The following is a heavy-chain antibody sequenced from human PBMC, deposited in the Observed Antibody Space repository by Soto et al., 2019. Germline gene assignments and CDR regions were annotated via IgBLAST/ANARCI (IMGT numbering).Heavy chain of an antibody. CDR3: ARNNLGYYYGMDV. V-gene: IGHV4-31*03. CDR2: IYYSGST. CDR1: GGSISSGGYY. Sequence: SETLSLTCTVPGGSISSGGYYWSWIRQHPGKGLEWIGYIYYSGSTYYNPSLKSRVTISVDTSKNQFSLKLSSVTAADTAVYYCARNNLGYYYGMDVWGQGTTVTVSS. D-gene: IGHD3-16*01. J-gene: IGHJ6*02.